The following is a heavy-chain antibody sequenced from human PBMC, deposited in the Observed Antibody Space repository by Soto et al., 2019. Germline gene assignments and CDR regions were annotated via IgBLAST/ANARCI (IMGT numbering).Heavy chain of an antibody. J-gene: IGHJ4*02. Sequence: GESLKISCKGSGFTFTSYWIAWVRQMPGKGLEWMGIIYPGDSDSSYSPSFQGQVTISADKSINTAYLHWSSLKASDNAIYYCAKHEGYCSTTTCSNFDYWGQGTLVTVPS. CDR3: AKHEGYCSTTTCSNFDY. CDR1: GFTFTSYW. D-gene: IGHD2-2*01. V-gene: IGHV5-51*01. CDR2: IYPGDSDS.